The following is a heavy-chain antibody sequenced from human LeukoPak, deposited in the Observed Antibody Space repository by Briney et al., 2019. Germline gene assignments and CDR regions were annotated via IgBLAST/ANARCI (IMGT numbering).Heavy chain of an antibody. Sequence: SETLSLTCTVSGGSISSYYWSWIRQPPGKGLEWIGCIFYSGSTNYNPSLKSRVTISVDASKNQFSLRLSSVTAADTAVYYCARLTSGTHPNFDYWGQGTLVTVSS. CDR1: GGSISSYY. V-gene: IGHV4-59*08. J-gene: IGHJ4*02. CDR3: ARLTSGTHPNFDY. CDR2: IFYSGST. D-gene: IGHD3-10*01.